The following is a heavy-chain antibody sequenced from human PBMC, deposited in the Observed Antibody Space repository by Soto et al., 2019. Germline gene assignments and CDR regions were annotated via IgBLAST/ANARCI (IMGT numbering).Heavy chain of an antibody. J-gene: IGHJ4*02. CDR3: AREGSVDIVVVPAASVIDY. CDR2: ISSSSSYI. D-gene: IGHD2-2*03. CDR1: GFTFSSYS. V-gene: IGHV3-21*01. Sequence: GGSLRLPCAASGFTFSSYSMNWVRQAPGKGLEWVSSISSSSSYIYYADSVKGRFTISRDNAKNSLYLQMNSLRAEDTAVYYCAREGSVDIVVVPAASVIDYWGQGTLVTVSS.